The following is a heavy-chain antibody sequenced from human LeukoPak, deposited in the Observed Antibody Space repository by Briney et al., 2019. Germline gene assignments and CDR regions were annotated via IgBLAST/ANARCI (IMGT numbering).Heavy chain of an antibody. J-gene: IGHJ4*02. CDR1: GGSISSYY. CDR3: ARQYGHSDY. CDR2: IYTSGST. D-gene: IGHD4-17*01. Sequence: PSETLSLTCTVSGGSISSYYWSWIRQPPGKGLEWIGYIYTSGSTNYNPSLKSRVTISVDTSKNQFSLKLSSVTAADTAVYYCARQYGHSDYWGQGTLVTVSS. V-gene: IGHV4-4*09.